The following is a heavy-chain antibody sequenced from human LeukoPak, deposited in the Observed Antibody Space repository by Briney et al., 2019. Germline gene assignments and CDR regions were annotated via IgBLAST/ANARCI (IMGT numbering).Heavy chain of an antibody. D-gene: IGHD1-1*01. CDR2: IKTDGSNS. CDR3: VRGTVDHWGVDV. Sequence: GGSLRLSCAASGFTFSRYWMHWVRKAPGKGLVWVSHIKTDGSNSNYADSVKGRFTISRDNARNTLYLQVNSLTVEDTAVYYCVRGTVDHWGVDVWGQGTTVTVSS. CDR1: GFTFSRYW. J-gene: IGHJ6*02. V-gene: IGHV3-74*01.